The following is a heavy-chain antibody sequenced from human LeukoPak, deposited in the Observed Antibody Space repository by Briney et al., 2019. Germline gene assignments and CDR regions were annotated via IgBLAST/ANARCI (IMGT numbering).Heavy chain of an antibody. CDR1: GGSISSYY. CDR2: SYYSGST. CDR3: TTVVTRDYFDY. D-gene: IGHD4-17*01. V-gene: IGHV4-59*01. Sequence: SETLSLTCTVSGGSISSYYWSWIRQPPGKGLEWIGYSYYSGSTNYNPSLKSRVTISVDTSKNQFSLKLSSVTAADTAVYYCTTVVTRDYFDYRGQGTLVTVSS. J-gene: IGHJ4*02.